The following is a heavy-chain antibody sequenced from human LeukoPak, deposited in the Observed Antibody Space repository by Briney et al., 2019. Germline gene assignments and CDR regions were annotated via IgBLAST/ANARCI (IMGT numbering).Heavy chain of an antibody. CDR3: VKDSCSGGSCYSFHP. V-gene: IGHV3-64D*06. D-gene: IGHD2-15*01. CDR1: GFTFSSCA. J-gene: IGHJ5*02. CDR2: ISSNGGST. Sequence: HPGGSLRLSCSASGFTFSSCAMHWVRQAPGKGLEYVSAISSNGGSTYYADSVKGRFTISRDNSKNTLYLQMSSLRAEDTAVYYCVKDSCSGGSCYSFHPWGQGTLVTVSS.